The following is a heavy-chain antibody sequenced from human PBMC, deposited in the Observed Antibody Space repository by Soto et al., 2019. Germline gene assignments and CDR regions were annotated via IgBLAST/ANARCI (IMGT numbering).Heavy chain of an antibody. CDR1: GYTFTGYY. V-gene: IGHV1-2*04. J-gene: IGHJ3*02. D-gene: IGHD5-12*01. CDR2: INPNSGGT. Sequence: ASVKVSCKASGYTFTGYYMHWVRQAPGQGLEWMGWINPNSGGTNYAQKFQGWVTMTRDTSISTAYMELSRLRSDDTAVYYCARVKRGYDGRYDAFDIWGQGTMVTVSS. CDR3: ARVKRGYDGRYDAFDI.